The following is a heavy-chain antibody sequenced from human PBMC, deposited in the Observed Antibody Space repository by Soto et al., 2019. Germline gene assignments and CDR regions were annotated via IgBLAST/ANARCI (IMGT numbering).Heavy chain of an antibody. D-gene: IGHD3-10*01. CDR3: AKDPLWFGEFVTYWYFDL. CDR2: ISYDGSNK. J-gene: IGHJ2*01. Sequence: VGSLRLSCAASGFTFSSYGMHWVRQAPGKGLEWVAVISYDGSNKYYADSVKGRFTISRDNSKNTLYLQMNSLRAEDTAVYYCAKDPLWFGEFVTYWYFDLWGRGTLVTVYS. CDR1: GFTFSSYG. V-gene: IGHV3-30*18.